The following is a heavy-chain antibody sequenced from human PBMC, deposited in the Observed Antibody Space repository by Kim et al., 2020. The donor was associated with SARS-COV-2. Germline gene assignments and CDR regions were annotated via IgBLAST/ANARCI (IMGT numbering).Heavy chain of an antibody. CDR3: AATPSWDLLKRAVFDL. V-gene: IGHV1-58*01. CDR2: IVVGSDNR. CDR1: GFTFSSSA. J-gene: IGHJ2*01. D-gene: IGHD1-26*01. Sequence: SVKVSCKASGFTFSSSAVQWVRQARGQRLEWIGWIVVGSDNRNYAQKFQERVTITRDTSTDTAYMEVSGLTSEDTAVYYCAATPSWDLLKRAVFDLWGRGTVVTVSS.